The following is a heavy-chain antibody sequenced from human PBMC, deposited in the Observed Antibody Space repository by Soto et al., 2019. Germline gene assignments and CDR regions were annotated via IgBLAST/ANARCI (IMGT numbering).Heavy chain of an antibody. Sequence: VQLVESGGGLVKPGGSLRLSCAASGFTFSSYSMNWVRQAPGKGLEWVSSISSSSSYIYYADSVKGRFTISRDNAKNSLYLQMNSLRAEDTAVYYCARDIITIFGVVTPSFDYWGQGTLVTVSS. CDR1: GFTFSSYS. CDR2: ISSSSSYI. CDR3: ARDIITIFGVVTPSFDY. D-gene: IGHD3-3*01. J-gene: IGHJ4*02. V-gene: IGHV3-21*01.